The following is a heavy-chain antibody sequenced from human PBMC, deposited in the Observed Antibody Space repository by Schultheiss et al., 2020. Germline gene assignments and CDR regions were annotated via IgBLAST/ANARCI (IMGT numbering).Heavy chain of an antibody. Sequence: KISCKASGGTFSSYAISWVRQAPGQGLEWMGRIIPILGIANYAQKFQGRVTITADKSTSTAYMELSSLRSEDTAVYYCARVEYHHVDTAMERNDYWGQGTLVTVSS. D-gene: IGHD5-18*01. CDR1: GGTFSSYA. J-gene: IGHJ4*02. CDR2: IIPILGIA. CDR3: ARVEYHHVDTAMERNDY. V-gene: IGHV1-69*04.